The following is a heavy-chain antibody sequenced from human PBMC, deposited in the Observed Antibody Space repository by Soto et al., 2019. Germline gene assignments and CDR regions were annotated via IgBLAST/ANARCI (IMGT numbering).Heavy chain of an antibody. Sequence: SESLSLTCTVSGGSISSYYWSWIRQPAGKGLEWIGRIYTSGSTNYNPSLKSRVTMSVDTSENQFSLKLSSVTAADTAVYYCARVSDDSSGYSNNYFDYWGQGTLVTVSS. CDR1: GGSISSYY. J-gene: IGHJ4*02. CDR3: ARVSDDSSGYSNNYFDY. CDR2: IYTSGST. V-gene: IGHV4-4*07. D-gene: IGHD3-22*01.